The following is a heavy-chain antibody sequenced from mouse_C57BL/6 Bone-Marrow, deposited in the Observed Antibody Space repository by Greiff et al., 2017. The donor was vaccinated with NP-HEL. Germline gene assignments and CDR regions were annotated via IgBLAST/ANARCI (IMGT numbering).Heavy chain of an antibody. D-gene: IGHD1-1*01. CDR1: GFTFSSYA. J-gene: IGHJ3*01. Sequence: EVKLVESGGGLVKPGGSLKLSCAASGFTFSSYAMSWVRQTPEKRLEWVATISDGGSYTYYPDNVKGRFTISRDNAKNNLYLQMSHLKSEDTAMYYCARLLLRYLFAYWGQGTLVTVSA. CDR3: ARLLLRYLFAY. CDR2: ISDGGSYT. V-gene: IGHV5-4*03.